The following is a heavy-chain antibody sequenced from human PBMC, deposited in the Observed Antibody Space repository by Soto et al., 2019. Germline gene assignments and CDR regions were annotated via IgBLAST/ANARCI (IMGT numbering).Heavy chain of an antibody. CDR3: ARLPYSYNGYDETYFDY. D-gene: IGHD5-12*01. Sequence: PSDTLSLTCAVSGGSISSSNWWSWVRQPPGKGPEWIGEIYHSGSTNYNPSLKSRVTISVDKSKNQFSLKLSSVTAADTAVYYCARLPYSYNGYDETYFDYWGQGTLVTVSS. V-gene: IGHV4-4*02. J-gene: IGHJ4*02. CDR2: IYHSGST. CDR1: GGSISSSNW.